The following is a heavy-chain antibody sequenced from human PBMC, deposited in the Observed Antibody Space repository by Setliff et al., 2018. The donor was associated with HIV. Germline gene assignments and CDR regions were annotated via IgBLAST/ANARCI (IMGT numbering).Heavy chain of an antibody. V-gene: IGHV3-23*01. CDR1: GFTFSNYA. D-gene: IGHD1-26*01. Sequence: GGSLRLSCAASGFTFSNYAMNWVRQAPGKGLEWVSTISGSGGLTFYADSVRGRFTISRDNTKNSLYLQMNNLRAEDTAVYYCVRDYMWAFDYWGQGTLVTVSS. CDR2: ISGSGGLT. CDR3: VRDYMWAFDY. J-gene: IGHJ4*02.